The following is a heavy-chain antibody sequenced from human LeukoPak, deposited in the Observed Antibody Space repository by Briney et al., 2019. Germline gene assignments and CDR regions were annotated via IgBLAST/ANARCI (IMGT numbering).Heavy chain of an antibody. J-gene: IGHJ5*02. V-gene: IGHV4-4*07. D-gene: IGHD2-2*01. Sequence: RPSGTRSLTCTASGGSISSYYWSWIRQPAGKGREGMGRIYTMGRTNYNPSPKRRVTMSVDTSKNQFSLNLSPVTAADTAVYYCARADCSSTSCYSFDPWGQGTLVTVSS. CDR3: ARADCSSTSCYSFDP. CDR2: IYTMGRT. CDR1: GGSISSYY.